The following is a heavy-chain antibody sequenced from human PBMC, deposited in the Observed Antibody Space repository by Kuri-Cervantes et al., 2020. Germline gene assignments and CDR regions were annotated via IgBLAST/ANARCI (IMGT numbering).Heavy chain of an antibody. J-gene: IGHJ3*02. D-gene: IGHD4-17*01. CDR1: GFTFRDYL. CDR2: IMQDGSEK. CDR3: AKGPEATVTSGAFDI. V-gene: IGHV3-7*03. Sequence: ETLSLTCAASGFTFRDYLMTWVRQAPGKGLEWVANIMQDGSEKYYVDSVKGRFSISRDNSENSLYLQMNSLRAEDTALYYCAKGPEATVTSGAFDIWGQGTMVTVSS.